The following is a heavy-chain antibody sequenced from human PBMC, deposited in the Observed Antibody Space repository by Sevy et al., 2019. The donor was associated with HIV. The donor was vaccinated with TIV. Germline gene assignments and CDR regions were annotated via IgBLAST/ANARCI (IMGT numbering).Heavy chain of an antibody. CDR1: GFTFSSYS. CDR2: ISSSSSYI. CDR3: ARDQDIVVVVAAVDY. Sequence: GGSLRLSCAASGFTFSSYSMNWVRQAPGKGLEWVSSISSSSSYIYYADSVKGRFTISRDNAKNSLYLQMNSLRAEDTAVYYCARDQDIVVVVAAVDYWGQGTLVTVS. J-gene: IGHJ4*02. D-gene: IGHD2-15*01. V-gene: IGHV3-21*01.